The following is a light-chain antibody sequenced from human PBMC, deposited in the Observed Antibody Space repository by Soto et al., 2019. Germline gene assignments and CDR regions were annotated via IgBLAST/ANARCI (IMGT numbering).Light chain of an antibody. CDR3: SSYTISSTYVV. CDR1: SSDVGGYNY. Sequence: QSALTQPASVSGSPGQSITISCTGTSSDVGGYNYVSWYQQHPGKAPKLMIYDVSNRPSGVSNRFSGSKSGNTASLTISGLQAEYEADYYCSSYTISSTYVVFGGGTKLTV. V-gene: IGLV2-14*01. J-gene: IGLJ2*01. CDR2: DVS.